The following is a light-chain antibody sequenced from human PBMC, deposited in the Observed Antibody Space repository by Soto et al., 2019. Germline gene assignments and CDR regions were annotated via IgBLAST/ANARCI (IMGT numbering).Light chain of an antibody. CDR2: KAS. Sequence: DIQMTQSPSTLSASVGDRVTITCRASQSISIWLAWYQQKPGKAPKILIYKASSLESGVPSRFSGSGSGTEFTFTISSLQPDDFATYYCEQYSTYTPRTFGQGTKVDIK. V-gene: IGKV1-5*03. CDR1: QSISIW. J-gene: IGKJ1*01. CDR3: EQYSTYTPRT.